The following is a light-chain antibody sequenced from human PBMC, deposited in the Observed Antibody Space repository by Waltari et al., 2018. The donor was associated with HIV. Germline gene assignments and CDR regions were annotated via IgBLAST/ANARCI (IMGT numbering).Light chain of an antibody. CDR2: GNI. CDR1: SSNIGAHYD. V-gene: IGLV1-40*01. CDR3: QSYDTRSSGFLV. Sequence: QSVLTQPPSVSGAPGQPVTIPCTGRSSNIGAHYDVPWYQQLPGRAPKVLVYGNIYRPPGVPDRFSGSKSGTSASLAITGLQADDEGYYYCQSYDTRSSGFLVFGGGTKVTVL. J-gene: IGLJ3*02.